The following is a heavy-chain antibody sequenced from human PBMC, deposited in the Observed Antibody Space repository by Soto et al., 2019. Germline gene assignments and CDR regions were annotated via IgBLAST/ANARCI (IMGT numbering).Heavy chain of an antibody. V-gene: IGHV1-69*13. J-gene: IGHJ4*02. CDR1: GGTFSSYA. CDR3: ARASEDSYGPYYFDY. Sequence: GASVKVSCKASGGTFSSYAISWVRQAPGQGLEWMGGIIPIFGTANYAQKFQGRVTITADESTSTAYMELSSLRSEDTAVYYCARASEDSYGPYYFDYWGQGTLVTVSS. CDR2: IIPIFGTA. D-gene: IGHD5-18*01.